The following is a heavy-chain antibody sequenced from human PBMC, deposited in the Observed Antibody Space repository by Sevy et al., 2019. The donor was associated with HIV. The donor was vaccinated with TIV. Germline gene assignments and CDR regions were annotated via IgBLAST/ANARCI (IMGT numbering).Heavy chain of an antibody. CDR2: ISWNSGSK. CDR3: AKDIQRYGSGSYPYYFDY. D-gene: IGHD3-10*01. CDR1: GFTLDDYA. V-gene: IGHV3-9*01. Sequence: GGSLRLSCAASGFTLDDYAMHWVRQAPGKGLEWVSGISWNSGSKGYADSVKGRFTISRDNAKNSLYLQMNSLRAEDTALYYCAKDIQRYGSGSYPYYFDYWGQRALVTVSS. J-gene: IGHJ4*02.